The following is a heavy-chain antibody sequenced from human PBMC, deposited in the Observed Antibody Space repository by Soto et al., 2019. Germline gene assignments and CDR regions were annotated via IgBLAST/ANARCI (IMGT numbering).Heavy chain of an antibody. J-gene: IGHJ6*02. Sequence: PSETLSLTCAVSGASIASSEWWTWVRQPPGKGLEWIGHIYHSGSTRYNPSLNSRVIVSVDKSKNQFSLNLNSVTAADTAMYYCARVHLWFGYGMDVWGQGTTVTVSS. V-gene: IGHV4-4*02. CDR1: GASIASSEW. CDR2: IYHSGST. CDR3: ARVHLWFGYGMDV. D-gene: IGHD3-10*01.